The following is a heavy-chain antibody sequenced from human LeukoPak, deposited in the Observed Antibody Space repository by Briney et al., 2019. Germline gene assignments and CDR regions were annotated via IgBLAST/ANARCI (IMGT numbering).Heavy chain of an antibody. J-gene: IGHJ6*02. CDR2: IYYSGST. V-gene: IGHV4-59*13. CDR3: ARVAARYVGMDV. CDR1: AGSINNDY. Sequence: PSETLSLTCTVPAGSINNDYGSWIRQPPGWGLEWIGYIYYSGSTNYNPSLKSRVTTSADTSKKQDSLNLSSVTAADTAVYYCARVAARYVGMDVWGQGTTVTVSS. D-gene: IGHD6-6*01.